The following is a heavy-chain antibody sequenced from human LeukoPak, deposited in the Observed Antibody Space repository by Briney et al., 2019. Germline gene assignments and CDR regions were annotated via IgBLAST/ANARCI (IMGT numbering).Heavy chain of an antibody. Sequence: SETLSLTCTVSGCSISSYYWSWVRQPPGKGLEWVGYIYHSGSTYYNPSLKSRVTISVDRSKNQFSLKLSSVTGADTAVYYCARGSGSYYFRLDYWGQGTLVTVSS. CDR3: ARGSGSYYFRLDY. V-gene: IGHV4-59*12. D-gene: IGHD1-26*01. CDR1: GCSISSYY. CDR2: IYHSGST. J-gene: IGHJ4*02.